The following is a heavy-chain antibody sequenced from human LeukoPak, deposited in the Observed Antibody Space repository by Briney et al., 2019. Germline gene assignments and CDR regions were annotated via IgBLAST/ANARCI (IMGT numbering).Heavy chain of an antibody. CDR2: INHSGST. CDR1: GRSFSGYY. J-gene: IGHJ4*02. D-gene: IGHD2-2*01. CDR3: ARSRPEVLPVAMDLDY. V-gene: IGHV4-34*01. Sequence: PSETLSLTCGVTGRSFSGYYWGWIRQPPEKGLEWIGEINHSGSTQYNPSLKSRVTISVDTSKNQFSLKLNSVTAADTAVYYCARSRPEVLPVAMDLDYWGQGTLVTVS.